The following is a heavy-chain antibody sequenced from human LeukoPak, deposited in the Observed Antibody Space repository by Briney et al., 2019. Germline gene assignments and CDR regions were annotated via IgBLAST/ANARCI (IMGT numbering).Heavy chain of an antibody. J-gene: IGHJ3*02. CDR1: GFTFSSYN. V-gene: IGHV3-48*04. CDR3: ARFTYYDYPRAFDI. CDR2: ISSSSSTI. Sequence: GGSLRLSCAASGFTFSSYNMNWVRQAPGKGLEWVSYISSSSSTIYYADSVKGRFTISRDNAKNSLYLQMNSLRAEDTAVYYCARFTYYDYPRAFDIWGQGTMVTVSS. D-gene: IGHD3-16*01.